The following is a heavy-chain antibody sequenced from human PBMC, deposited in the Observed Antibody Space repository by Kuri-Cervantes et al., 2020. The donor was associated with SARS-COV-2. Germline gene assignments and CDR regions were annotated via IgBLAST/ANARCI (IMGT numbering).Heavy chain of an antibody. CDR1: GFSLSTSGMC. Sequence: SGPTLVKPTQTLTLTCTFSGFSLSTSGMCVSWIRQPPGKALEWLALIDWDDDKYYGTSLKTRLTISKDTSKNQVVLTMTNMDPVDTATYYCATSPKVGIAAAGTYFDYWGQGTLVTVSS. CDR3: ATSPKVGIAAAGTYFDY. V-gene: IGHV2-70*01. J-gene: IGHJ4*02. D-gene: IGHD6-13*01. CDR2: IDWDDDK.